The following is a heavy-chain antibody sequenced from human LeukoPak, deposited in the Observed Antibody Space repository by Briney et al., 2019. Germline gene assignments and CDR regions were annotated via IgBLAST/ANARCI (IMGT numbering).Heavy chain of an antibody. CDR3: SVYDFWGGYYRSFDY. CDR1: GGSISSSSYY. CDR2: IYYSGST. V-gene: IGHV4-39*01. Sequence: PSETLSLTCTVSGGSISSSSYYWGWIRQPPGKGLEWIGSIYYSGSTYYNPSLKSRVTISVDTSKNQFSLKLSSVTAADTAVYYCSVYDFWGGYYRSFDYWGQGTLVTVSS. J-gene: IGHJ4*02. D-gene: IGHD3-3*01.